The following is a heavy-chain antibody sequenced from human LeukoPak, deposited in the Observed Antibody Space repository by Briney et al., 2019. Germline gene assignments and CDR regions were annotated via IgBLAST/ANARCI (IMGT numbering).Heavy chain of an antibody. CDR3: ARLGGGLDY. CDR1: GHSFTNYW. D-gene: IGHD3-10*01. J-gene: IGHJ4*02. V-gene: IGHV5-51*01. Sequence: GESLKISCQCSGHSFTNYWIAWVRQLPGKGLEWMGIIYPRDSDTTYSPAFQGQVTMSADKYTSTAYLRWSSLKASDTAMYYCARLGGGLDYWGQGTLVTVSS. CDR2: IYPRDSDT.